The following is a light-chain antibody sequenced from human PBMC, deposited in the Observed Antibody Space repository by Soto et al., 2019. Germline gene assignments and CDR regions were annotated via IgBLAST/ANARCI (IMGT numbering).Light chain of an antibody. Sequence: IVMTQSPGTLSLSPGERATLSCRASQTIHGDYLDCVQQQPGPAHTPRLYDDYRTATGIEDRFRGSGSGSDLNLTVSRMAPQEFAVDYCHQYGSLTQTVGQGTKVDIK. V-gene: IGKV3-20*01. CDR1: QTIHGDY. CDR2: DDY. CDR3: HQYGSLTQT. J-gene: IGKJ1*01.